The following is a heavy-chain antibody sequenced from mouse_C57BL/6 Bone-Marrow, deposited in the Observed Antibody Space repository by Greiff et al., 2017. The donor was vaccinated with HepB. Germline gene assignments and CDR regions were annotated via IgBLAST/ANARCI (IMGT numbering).Heavy chain of an antibody. Sequence: VQLQQPGAELVKPGASVKLSCKASGYTFTSYWMHWVKQRPGQGLEWIGMIHPNSGSTNYNEKFKSKATLTEDKSSSTAYMQLSSLTSEDSAVYYCAREGAASGYYYGSSYWYFDVWGTGTTVTVSS. CDR2: IHPNSGST. CDR3: AREGAASGYYYGSSYWYFDV. CDR1: GYTFTSYW. D-gene: IGHD1-1*01. V-gene: IGHV1-64*01. J-gene: IGHJ1*03.